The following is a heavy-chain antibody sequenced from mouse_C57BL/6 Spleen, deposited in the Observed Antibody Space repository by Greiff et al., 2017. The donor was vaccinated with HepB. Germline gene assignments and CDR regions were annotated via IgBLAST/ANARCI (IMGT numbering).Heavy chain of an antibody. CDR3: ARDSYYYGRPTRCAY. J-gene: IGHJ3*01. V-gene: IGHV5-17*01. CDR2: ISSGSSTI. D-gene: IGHD1-1*01. Sequence: EVMLVESGGGLVKPGGSLKLSCAASGFTFSDYGMHWVRQAPEKGLEWVAYISSGSSTIYYADTVKGRFTISRANAKNTLFLQMTSLSSEDTAMYYCARDSYYYGRPTRCAYWGQGTLVTVSA. CDR1: GFTFSDYG.